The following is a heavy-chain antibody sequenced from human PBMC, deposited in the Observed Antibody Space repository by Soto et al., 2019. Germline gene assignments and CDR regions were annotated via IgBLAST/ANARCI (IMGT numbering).Heavy chain of an antibody. CDR2: ISYDGSHK. CDR3: AKDLVQTSSWPAD. D-gene: IGHD6-19*01. Sequence: HVQLVESGGGVVQPGRSLRLSCAVSGFNFDSYGMHWVRQAPGKGLEWVAVISYDGSHKASADSVKGRFAISRDNSKNILFLQMNSLRVEDTAVYYCAKDLVQTSSWPADWDQGTLVTVSS. J-gene: IGHJ4*02. CDR1: GFNFDSYG. V-gene: IGHV3-30*18.